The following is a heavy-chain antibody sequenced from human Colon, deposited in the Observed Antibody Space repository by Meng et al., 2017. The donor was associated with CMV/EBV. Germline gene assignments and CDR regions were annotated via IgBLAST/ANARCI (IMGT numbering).Heavy chain of an antibody. D-gene: IGHD5-18*01. CDR3: VRDTAGAGMDI. CDR2: IYSGGST. Sequence: GGSLRLSCAASGISVGSTYMTWVRQAPGKGLEWVSIIYSGGSTAYADSVKGRFTISRDTSKNTVYLQMSSLSAEDTGVYYCVRDTAGAGMDIWGQGTTVTVLL. V-gene: IGHV3-53*01. J-gene: IGHJ6*02. CDR1: GISVGSTY.